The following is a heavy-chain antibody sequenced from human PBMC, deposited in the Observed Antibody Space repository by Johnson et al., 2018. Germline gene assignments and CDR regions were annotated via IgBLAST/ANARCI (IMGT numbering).Heavy chain of an antibody. V-gene: IGHV3-35*02. CDR1: GFTFSNSD. D-gene: IGHD2-8*01. CDR2: VCWNGSRT. J-gene: IGHJ6*02. CDR3: ARESQATPPEIHIAIMVPTEVHAMDV. Sequence: EVQLVESGGGLVQPGGSLRLSCAASGFTFSNSDMNLVHQAPGKGLEWVSGVCWNGSRTHYAASVKGQFIISRDNSRNTLYLKTSSLRVEDTAFYYCARESQATPPEIHIAIMVPTEVHAMDVWGRGTTVTVTS.